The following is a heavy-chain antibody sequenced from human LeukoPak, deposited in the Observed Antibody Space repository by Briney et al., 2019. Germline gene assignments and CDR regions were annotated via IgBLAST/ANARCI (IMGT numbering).Heavy chain of an antibody. CDR3: ARGSTGYGGRDCYYYMDV. Sequence: ASVKVSCKASGYTFTGYYMHWVRQAPGQGLEWMGRINPNSGGTNYAQKFQGRVTMTRDTSISTAYMELSRLRSDDTAVYYCARGSTGYGGRDCYYYMDVWGKGTTVTVSS. V-gene: IGHV1-2*06. CDR2: INPNSGGT. CDR1: GYTFTGYY. D-gene: IGHD4-23*01. J-gene: IGHJ6*03.